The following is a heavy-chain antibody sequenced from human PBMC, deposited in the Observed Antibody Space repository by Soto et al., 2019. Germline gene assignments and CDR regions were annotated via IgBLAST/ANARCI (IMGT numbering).Heavy chain of an antibody. CDR2: IWYDGSNK. V-gene: IGHV3-33*06. CDR3: AKDDIRYCSSTRCFDY. J-gene: IGHJ4*02. CDR1: GFTFSSYG. D-gene: IGHD2-2*01. Sequence: GGSLRLSCAASGFTFSSYGMHWVRQAPGKGLEWVAVIWYDGSNKYYADSVKGRFTISRDNSKNTLYLQMNSLRAEDTAVYYCAKDDIRYCSSTRCFDYWGQGTLVTVSS.